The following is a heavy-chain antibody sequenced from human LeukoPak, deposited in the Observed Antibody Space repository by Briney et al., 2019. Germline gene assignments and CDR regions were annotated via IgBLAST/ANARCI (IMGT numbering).Heavy chain of an antibody. J-gene: IGHJ4*02. CDR1: GYTFTGYY. CDR2: INPNSGGT. D-gene: IGHD5-12*01. V-gene: IGHV1-2*02. CDR3: ARADSGYEEFDY. Sequence: ASVTVSCKASGYTFTGYYMHWVRQAPGQGLEWMGWINPNSGGTNYAQKFQGRVTMTRDTSISTAYMELSRLRSDDTAVYYCARADSGYEEFDYWGQGTLVTVSS.